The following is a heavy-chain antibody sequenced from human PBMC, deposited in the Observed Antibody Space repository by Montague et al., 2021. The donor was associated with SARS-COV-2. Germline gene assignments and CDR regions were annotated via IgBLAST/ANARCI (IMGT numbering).Heavy chain of an antibody. CDR1: GGSFSGYY. D-gene: IGHD3-16*02. J-gene: IGHJ5*01. CDR2: INHSGST. Sequence: SEILSLTCAVYGGSFSGYYWSWIRQPPGKGLEWIAEINHSGSTNYNPSLKSRVTISVDTSKNQFSLKLSSVTAADTAVYYCARGYDYVWVIDRYLHWFDPWGQGTLVTVSS. CDR3: ARGYDYVWVIDRYLHWFDP. V-gene: IGHV4-34*01.